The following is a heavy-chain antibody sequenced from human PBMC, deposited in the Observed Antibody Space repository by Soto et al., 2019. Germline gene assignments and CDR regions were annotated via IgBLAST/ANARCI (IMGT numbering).Heavy chain of an antibody. CDR2: IYYSGST. Sequence: PSETLSLTCTVSGGSISSYYWSWIRQPPGKGLEWIGYIYYSGSTNYNPSLKSRVTIPVDTSKNQFSLKLSSVTAADTAVYYCAREGYYYDSSGPSRDAFDIWGQGTMVTVSS. D-gene: IGHD3-22*01. J-gene: IGHJ3*02. V-gene: IGHV4-59*01. CDR3: AREGYYYDSSGPSRDAFDI. CDR1: GGSISSYY.